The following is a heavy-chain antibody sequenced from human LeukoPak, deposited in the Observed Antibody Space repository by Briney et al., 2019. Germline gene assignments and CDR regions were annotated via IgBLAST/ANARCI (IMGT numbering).Heavy chain of an antibody. J-gene: IGHJ6*03. Sequence: ASVKVFCKASGYTFTSYGISWVRQAPGRGLEWMGWISAYNGNTNYAQKLQGRVTMTTDTSTSTAYMELRSLRSDDTAVYYCARDGTKLPWFGEVRVTRYYYYYMDVWGKGTTVTISS. V-gene: IGHV1-18*01. CDR2: ISAYNGNT. D-gene: IGHD3-10*01. CDR3: ARDGTKLPWFGEVRVTRYYYYYMDV. CDR1: GYTFTSYG.